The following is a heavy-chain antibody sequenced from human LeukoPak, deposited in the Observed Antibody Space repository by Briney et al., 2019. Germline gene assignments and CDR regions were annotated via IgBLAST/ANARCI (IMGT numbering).Heavy chain of an antibody. J-gene: IGHJ4*02. CDR2: INPNSGGT. Sequence: ASVKVSCKASGYTFTGYYMHWVRQAPGQGLEWMGWINPNSGGTNYAQKFQGRVTMTRDTSISTAYMELSRLRSDDTAVYYCARDYYDSSGYSTLFDCWGQGTLVTVSS. CDR3: ARDYYDSSGYSTLFDC. D-gene: IGHD3-22*01. CDR1: GYTFTGYY. V-gene: IGHV1-2*02.